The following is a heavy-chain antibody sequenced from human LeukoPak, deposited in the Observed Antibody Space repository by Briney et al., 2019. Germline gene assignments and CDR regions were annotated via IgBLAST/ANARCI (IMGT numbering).Heavy chain of an antibody. D-gene: IGHD4-17*01. V-gene: IGHV3-9*03. J-gene: IGHJ4*02. CDR2: ISWNSGSI. CDR1: GFTFDDYA. Sequence: GRSLRLSCAASGFTFDDYAMHWVRQAPGKGLEWVSGISWNSGSIGYADSVKGRFTISRDNAKNSLYLQMNSLRAEDMASYYCAKGWSRGTVTTLFDYWGQGTLVTVSS. CDR3: AKGWSRGTVTTLFDY.